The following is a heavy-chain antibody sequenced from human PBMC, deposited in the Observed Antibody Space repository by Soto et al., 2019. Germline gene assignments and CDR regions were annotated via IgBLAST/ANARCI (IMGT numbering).Heavy chain of an antibody. CDR2: INPNSGGT. D-gene: IGHD2-15*01. V-gene: IGHV1-2*02. J-gene: IGHJ4*02. Sequence: QVQLVQSGAEVKKPGASVKVSCKASGYTFTGLYMHWVRQAPGQGLEWMGWINPNSGGTNYAQKFQGRVTMTRDTSITTAYMELSSLRSDDTAMYYCTRESCSGGSCYPVFDYWGQGTQVTVSS. CDR1: GYTFTGLY. CDR3: TRESCSGGSCYPVFDY.